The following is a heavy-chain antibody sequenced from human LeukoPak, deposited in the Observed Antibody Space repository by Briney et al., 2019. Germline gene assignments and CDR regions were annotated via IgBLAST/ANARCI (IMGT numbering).Heavy chain of an antibody. CDR1: GGSFSGYY. Sequence: SETLSLTCAVYGGSFSGYYWSGIRQRPGKGLEWIGEINHSGSTNYNPALKSRVTVSVDTSKNQFSLKLSSVTAADTALYYCATTFSDILTGYPQFWDFDYWGQGTLVTVSS. CDR3: ATTFSDILTGYPQFWDFDY. J-gene: IGHJ4*02. V-gene: IGHV4-34*01. CDR2: INHSGST. D-gene: IGHD3-9*01.